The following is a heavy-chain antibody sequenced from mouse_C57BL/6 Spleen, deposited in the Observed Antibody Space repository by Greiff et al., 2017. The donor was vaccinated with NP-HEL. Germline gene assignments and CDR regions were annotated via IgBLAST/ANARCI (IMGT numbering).Heavy chain of an antibody. CDR1: GYTFTDYY. J-gene: IGHJ1*03. CDR2: INPNNGGT. Sequence: VQLQQPGPELVKPGASVKISCKASGYTFTDYYMNWVKQSHGKSLEWIGDINPNNGGTSYNQKFKGKATLTVDKSSSTAYMELRSLTSEDSAVYYCARGDYGRYFDVWGTGTTVTVSS. D-gene: IGHD2-4*01. CDR3: ARGDYGRYFDV. V-gene: IGHV1-26*01.